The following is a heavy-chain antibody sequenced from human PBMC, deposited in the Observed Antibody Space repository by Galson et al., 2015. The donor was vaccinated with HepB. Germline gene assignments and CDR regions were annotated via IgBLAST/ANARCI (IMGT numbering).Heavy chain of an antibody. J-gene: IGHJ4*02. CDR3: ASWFDILTGYGYLDY. V-gene: IGHV3-74*01. D-gene: IGHD3-9*01. Sequence: SLRLSCAASGFTFSSYWMHWVRQAPGKGLVWVSRINSDGSSTSYADSVKGRFTISRDNAKNTLYLQMTSLRAEDTAVYYCASWFDILTGYGYLDYWGQGTLVTVSS. CDR1: GFTFSSYW. CDR2: INSDGSST.